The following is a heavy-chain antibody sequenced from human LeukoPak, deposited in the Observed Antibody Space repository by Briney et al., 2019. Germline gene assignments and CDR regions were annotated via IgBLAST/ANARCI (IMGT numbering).Heavy chain of an antibody. D-gene: IGHD3-22*01. Sequence: ETLSLTCAVYGGSFSGYYWSWVRQAPGKGLEWVSAISGSGGSTYYADSVKGRFTISRDNSKNTLYLQMNSLRAEDTAVYYCAKEPVSYYYDSSGYYRGGFWDYWGQGTLVTVSS. J-gene: IGHJ4*02. CDR3: AKEPVSYYYDSSGYYRGGFWDY. V-gene: IGHV3-23*01. CDR2: ISGSGGST. CDR1: GGSFSGYY.